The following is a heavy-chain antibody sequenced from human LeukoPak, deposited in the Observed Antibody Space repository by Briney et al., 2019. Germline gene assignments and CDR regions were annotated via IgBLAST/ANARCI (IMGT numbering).Heavy chain of an antibody. CDR1: GGSINSSNW. D-gene: IGHD3-9*01. CDR3: AREGYDILTGYSQHYFDY. Sequence: SETLSLTCAVSGGSINSSNWWSWVRQPPGKGLEWIGEIYHSGSTNYNPSLKSRVTISVDKSKNQFSLKLSSVTAADTAVYYCAREGYDILTGYSQHYFDYWGQGTLVTVSS. V-gene: IGHV4-4*02. CDR2: IYHSGST. J-gene: IGHJ4*02.